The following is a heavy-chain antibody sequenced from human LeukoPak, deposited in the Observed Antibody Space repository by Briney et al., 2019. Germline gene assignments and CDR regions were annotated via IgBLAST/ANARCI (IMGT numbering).Heavy chain of an antibody. CDR1: GGTFSSYA. CDR3: ARDYGTYYYYYGMDV. J-gene: IGHJ6*02. V-gene: IGHV1-69*13. Sequence: WASVKVSCKASGGTFSSYAISWVRQAPGQGLEWMGGIIPIFGTANYAQKFQGRVTITADESTSTAYMELSSLRSEDTAVYYCARDYGTYYYYYGMDVWGQGTTVTVSS. CDR2: IIPIFGTA. D-gene: IGHD3-16*01.